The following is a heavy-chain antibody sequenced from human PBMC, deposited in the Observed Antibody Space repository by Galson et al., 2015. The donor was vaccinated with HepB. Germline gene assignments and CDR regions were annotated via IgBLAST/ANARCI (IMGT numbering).Heavy chain of an antibody. Sequence: SVKVSCKASGGTFSSYAISWVRQAPGQGLEWMGGIIPIFGTANYAQKFQGRVTITADESTSTAYMELSSLRSEDTAVYYCASFAPLRVRCSGGSCYSRYYYGMDVWGQGTTVTVSS. D-gene: IGHD2-15*01. CDR2: IIPIFGTA. CDR3: ASFAPLRVRCSGGSCYSRYYYGMDV. J-gene: IGHJ6*02. CDR1: GGTFSSYA. V-gene: IGHV1-69*13.